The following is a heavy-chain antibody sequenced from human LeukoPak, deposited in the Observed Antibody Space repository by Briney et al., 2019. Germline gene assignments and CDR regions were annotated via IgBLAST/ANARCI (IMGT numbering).Heavy chain of an antibody. D-gene: IGHD1-26*01. J-gene: IGHJ3*02. V-gene: IGHV1-69*04. CDR3: ASASPPPTASSGSSKAPDIGAFDI. CDR2: IIPILGIA. CDR1: GGTFSSYA. Sequence: SVKVSCKASGGTFSSYAISWVRQAPGQGLEWMGRIIPILGIANYAQKFQGRVTITADKSTSTAYMELSSLRSEDTAVYYCASASPPPTASSGSSKAPDIGAFDIWGQGTMVTVSS.